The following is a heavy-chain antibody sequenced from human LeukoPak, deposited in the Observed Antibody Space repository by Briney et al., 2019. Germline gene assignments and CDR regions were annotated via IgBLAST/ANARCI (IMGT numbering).Heavy chain of an antibody. CDR3: ARDLPFYDILTGYLLPPLDY. CDR1: GYTFTSYG. CDR2: ISAYNGNT. Sequence: ASVKVSCKASGYTFTSYGISWVRQAPGQGLEWMGWISAYNGNTKYAQKLQGRVTMTTDTCTSTAYMELRSLRSDDTAVYYCARDLPFYDILTGYLLPPLDYWGQGTLVTVSS. V-gene: IGHV1-18*01. J-gene: IGHJ4*02. D-gene: IGHD3-9*01.